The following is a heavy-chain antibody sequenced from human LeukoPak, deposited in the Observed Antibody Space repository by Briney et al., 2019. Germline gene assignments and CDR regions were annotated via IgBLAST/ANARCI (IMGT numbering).Heavy chain of an antibody. J-gene: IGHJ3*02. Sequence: ASVKVSCKASGGTFSSYAISWVRQAPGQGLEWMGGIIPIFGTANYAQKFQGRVTITADESTSTAYMELSSLRSDDTAVYYCARDEWELEKGYAFDIWGQGTMVTVSS. V-gene: IGHV1-69*13. CDR3: ARDEWELEKGYAFDI. CDR1: GGTFSSYA. CDR2: IIPIFGTA. D-gene: IGHD1-26*01.